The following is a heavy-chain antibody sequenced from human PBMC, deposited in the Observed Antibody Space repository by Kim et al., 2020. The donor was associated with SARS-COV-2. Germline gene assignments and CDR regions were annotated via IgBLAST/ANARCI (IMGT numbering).Heavy chain of an antibody. CDR1: GISISSYY. D-gene: IGHD1-26*01. V-gene: IGHV4-59*08. Sequence: SETLSLTCSVSGISISSYYWSLIRQPPGKGLEWIGYIYYTGSANYNPSLRSRVTISVDTSKNQFSLKLSSVTAADTAVYHCAGTARGANFDYWGRGALVTVSS. CDR2: IYYTGSA. CDR3: AGTARGANFDY. J-gene: IGHJ4*02.